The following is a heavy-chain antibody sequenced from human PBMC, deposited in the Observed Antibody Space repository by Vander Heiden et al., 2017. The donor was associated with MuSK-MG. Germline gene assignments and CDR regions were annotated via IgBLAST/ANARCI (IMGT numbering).Heavy chain of an antibody. D-gene: IGHD3-3*01. CDR1: GFTFRRYS. CDR2: IKQDGSEK. J-gene: IGHJ5*02. V-gene: IGHV3-7*01. Sequence: EVQLVESGGGLVKPGGSLRLPCAPSGFTFRRYSMGWVRQAPGKGLEWVANIKQDGSEKYYVDAVKGRFTISRDNAKNSLYLQMNSLRAEDTAVYYCARDQAYYNFWSGYRGWFDPWGQGTLVTVSS. CDR3: ARDQAYYNFWSGYRGWFDP.